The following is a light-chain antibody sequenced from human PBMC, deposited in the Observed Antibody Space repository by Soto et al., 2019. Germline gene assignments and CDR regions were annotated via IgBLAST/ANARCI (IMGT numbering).Light chain of an antibody. CDR2: TAS. Sequence: DIQLTQSPSFLSASVGDRVTITCRASQDISDYLAWYQQKPAKAPKLLIYTASTLSSGVPSRFSGSASGTQFTLTICSLQPEDFAAYYCQQFNVYPLTFGGGTQVEIK. CDR1: QDISDY. V-gene: IGKV1-9*01. CDR3: QQFNVYPLT. J-gene: IGKJ4*01.